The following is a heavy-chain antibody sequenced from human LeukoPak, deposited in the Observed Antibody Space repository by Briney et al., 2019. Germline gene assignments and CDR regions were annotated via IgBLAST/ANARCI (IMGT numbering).Heavy chain of an antibody. D-gene: IGHD3-3*01. V-gene: IGHV4-38-2*02. CDR2: IYHSGST. J-gene: IGHJ6*03. CDR3: ARDKGYDFHYYYYMDV. Sequence: PSETLSLXCTVSGYSISSGYYWGWIRQPPGKGLEWIGSIYHSGSTYYNPSLKSRVTISVDTSKNQFSLKLSSVTAADTAVYYCARDKGYDFHYYYYMDVWGKGTTVTVSS. CDR1: GYSISSGYY.